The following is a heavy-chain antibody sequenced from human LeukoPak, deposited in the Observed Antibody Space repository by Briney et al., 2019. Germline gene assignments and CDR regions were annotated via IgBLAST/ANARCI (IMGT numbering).Heavy chain of an antibody. CDR3: ARSPSIAARPDY. CDR1: GYTFTSYY. CDR2: INPSGGST. D-gene: IGHD6-6*01. V-gene: IGHV1-46*01. Sequence: ASVKVSCKASGYTFTSYYMRWVRQAPGQGLEWMGIINPSGGSTSYAQKFQGRVTMTRDTSTSTVYMELSSLRSEDTAVYYCARSPSIAARPDYWGQGTLVTVSS. J-gene: IGHJ4*02.